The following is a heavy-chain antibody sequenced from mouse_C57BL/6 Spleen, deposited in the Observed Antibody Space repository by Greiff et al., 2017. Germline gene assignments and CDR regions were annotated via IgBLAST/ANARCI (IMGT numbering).Heavy chain of an antibody. CDR2: INYDGSST. D-gene: IGHD1-1*01. J-gene: IGHJ1*03. Sequence: EVKLVESEGGLVQPGSSMKLSCTASGFTFSDYYMAWVRQVPEKGLEWVANINYDGSSTYYLDSLKSRFIISRDNAKNILYLQMSSLKSEDTATYYCARGVYYYGSEWYFDVWGTGTTVTVSS. CDR3: ARGVYYYGSEWYFDV. V-gene: IGHV5-16*01. CDR1: GFTFSDYY.